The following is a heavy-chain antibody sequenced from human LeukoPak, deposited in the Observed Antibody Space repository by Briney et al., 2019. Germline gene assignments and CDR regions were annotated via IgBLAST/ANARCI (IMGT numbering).Heavy chain of an antibody. D-gene: IGHD2-2*01. J-gene: IGHJ5*01. CDR1: GFTFSSYA. CDR2: ISGSGGST. Sequence: GGSLRLSCAASGFTFSSYAMSWVRQAPGKGLEWVSAISGSGGSTYYADSVKGRFTISRDNSKNTLYLQMNSLRAEDTAVYYCAKDIVVVPAAIYSSSWYDFWGQGTLVTVSS. CDR3: AKDIVVVPAAIYSSSWYDF. V-gene: IGHV3-23*01.